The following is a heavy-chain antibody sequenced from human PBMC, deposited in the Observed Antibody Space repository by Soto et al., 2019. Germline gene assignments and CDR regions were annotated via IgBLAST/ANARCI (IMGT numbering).Heavy chain of an antibody. V-gene: IGHV1-69*01. CDR3: ARSQGSSTSLEIYYYYYYGMDV. CDR1: GGTFSSYA. CDR2: LIPISATA. D-gene: IGHD2-2*01. J-gene: IGHJ6*02. Sequence: QVQLVQSGAEVKKPGSSVKVSCKASGGTFSSYAISWVRQAPGQGLEWMGGLIPISATANYAQKFQGRVTMTADESTSTAYMELSSLRSEDTAVYYCARSQGSSTSLEIYYYYYYGMDVWGQGTTVTVSS.